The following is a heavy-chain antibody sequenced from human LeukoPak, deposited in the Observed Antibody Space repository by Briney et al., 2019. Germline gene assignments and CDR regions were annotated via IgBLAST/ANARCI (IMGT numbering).Heavy chain of an antibody. J-gene: IGHJ4*02. Sequence: SETLSLTCTVSGYSISSGYYWGWIRQPPGKGLEWIGSIYHSGSTYYNPSLKSRVTISVDTSRNQFSLKLNSVTAADTAVYYCACYGDFIFDYWGQGTLVTVSS. CDR1: GYSISSGYY. CDR2: IYHSGST. CDR3: ACYGDFIFDY. D-gene: IGHD4-17*01. V-gene: IGHV4-38-2*02.